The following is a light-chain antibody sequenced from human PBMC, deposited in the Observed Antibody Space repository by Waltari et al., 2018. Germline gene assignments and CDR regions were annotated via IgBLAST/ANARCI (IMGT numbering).Light chain of an antibody. Sequence: DIRMTQSPSSVPASAGDNVTITCRASQTVNAWLAWYQQKPGRAPKFLIHKASSLETGVPSRFRGSGSGTEFTLTISGLQVEDFATYYCQQYNFDPWTFGQGTKVE. CDR1: QTVNAW. CDR3: QQYNFDPWT. CDR2: KAS. J-gene: IGKJ1*01. V-gene: IGKV1-5*03.